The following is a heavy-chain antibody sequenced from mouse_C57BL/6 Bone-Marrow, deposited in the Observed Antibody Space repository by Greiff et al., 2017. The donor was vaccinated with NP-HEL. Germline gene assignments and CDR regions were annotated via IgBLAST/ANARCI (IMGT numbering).Heavy chain of an antibody. J-gene: IGHJ1*03. Sequence: QVQLQQPGTELVKPGASVKLSCKASGYTFTSYWMHWVKQRPGQGLEWIGNINPSNGGTNYNEKFKSKATLTVDKSSSTAYMQLSSLTSEDSAVYYCARSVTLLYYYGSSEYFDVWGTGTTVTVSS. CDR3: ARSVTLLYYYGSSEYFDV. CDR2: INPSNGGT. D-gene: IGHD1-1*01. CDR1: GYTFTSYW. V-gene: IGHV1-53*01.